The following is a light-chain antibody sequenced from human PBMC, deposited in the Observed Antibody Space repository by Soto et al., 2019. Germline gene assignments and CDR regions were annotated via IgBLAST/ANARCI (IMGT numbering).Light chain of an antibody. V-gene: IGKV1-39*01. CDR2: AAS. CDR1: QSISSY. J-gene: IGKJ3*01. Sequence: DIQMTQSPSSLSASVGDRVTITCRASQSISSYLNWYQQKPGKAPKLLIYAASSLQSGVTSRFSGSGSGTDFTLTISSLQPEDFATYYCQQSYSTPLTFGPVTKVDI. CDR3: QQSYSTPLT.